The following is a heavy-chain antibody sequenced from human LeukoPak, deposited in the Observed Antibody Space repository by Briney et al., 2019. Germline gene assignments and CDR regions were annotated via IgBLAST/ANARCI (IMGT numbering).Heavy chain of an antibody. Sequence: PGGSLRLSCEASGVTFSGYVMSWVRQAPGKGPEWVSGISGSGGGTYYADFVKGRFAISRDNSKNTLYLQMNSLRAEDSALYYCVQEGPRGLAFDVWGQGTRVTVSS. CDR1: GVTFSGYV. J-gene: IGHJ3*01. CDR2: ISGSGGGT. V-gene: IGHV3-23*01. CDR3: VQEGPRGLAFDV.